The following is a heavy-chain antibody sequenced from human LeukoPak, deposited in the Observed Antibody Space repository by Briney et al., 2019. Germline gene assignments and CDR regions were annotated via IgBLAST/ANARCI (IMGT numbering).Heavy chain of an antibody. CDR1: GFTFSDYY. V-gene: IGHV4-34*01. J-gene: IGHJ4*02. D-gene: IGHD3-3*01. Sequence: GSLRLSCAASGFTFSDYYMSWIRQAPGKGLEWIREINHSGSTNYNPSLKSRVTISVDTSKNQFSLKLISVTAADTAVYYCGRGLPVFGRVYPYFDYGGRGPLATVPS. CDR2: INHSGST. CDR3: GRGLPVFGRVYPYFDY.